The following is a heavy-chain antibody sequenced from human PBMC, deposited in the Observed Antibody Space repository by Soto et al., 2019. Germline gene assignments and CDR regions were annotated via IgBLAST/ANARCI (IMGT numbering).Heavy chain of an antibody. CDR3: ARWWNDEEWVETMDV. CDR2: IYYDGSNE. D-gene: IGHD1-1*01. V-gene: IGHV3-33*01. CDR1: GFIFSEYG. J-gene: IGHJ6*01. Sequence: QVQLVESGGAVVQPGRSLRLSCGASGFIFSEYGMHWVRQAPGKGLEWVAVIYYDGSNEHYSESVRGRFTISRDNSKNMLYLEMNSLRAEDTAIYYCARWWNDEEWVETMDVWGQGTTVIVSS.